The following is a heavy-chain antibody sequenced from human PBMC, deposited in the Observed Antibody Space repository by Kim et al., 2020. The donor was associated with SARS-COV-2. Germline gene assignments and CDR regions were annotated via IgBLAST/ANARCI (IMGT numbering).Heavy chain of an antibody. D-gene: IGHD5-18*01. Sequence: YEQKFKGGATRTRDTSTSTVYMELSSLRSEDTAVYYCARDLSGGIQPGDYWGQGTLVTVSS. J-gene: IGHJ4*02. V-gene: IGHV1-46*01. CDR3: ARDLSGGIQPGDY.